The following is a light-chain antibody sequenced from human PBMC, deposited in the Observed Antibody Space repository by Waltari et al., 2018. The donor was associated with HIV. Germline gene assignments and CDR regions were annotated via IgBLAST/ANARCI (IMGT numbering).Light chain of an antibody. CDR1: QSVGSN. J-gene: IGKJ4*01. V-gene: IGKV3-15*01. CDR3: QRYNNWPLT. CDR2: GAS. Sequence: EIVMTQSPATLSVSPGERVTLTCRASQSVGSNLAWYQQNSGQSPRLLIYGASTRATDIPARFSGSGSGTEFTLTISSLQSEDFAVYCCQRYNNWPLTFGGGTKVEIK.